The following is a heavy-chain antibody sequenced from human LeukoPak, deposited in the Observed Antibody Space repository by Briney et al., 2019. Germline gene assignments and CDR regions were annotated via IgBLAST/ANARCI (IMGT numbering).Heavy chain of an antibody. J-gene: IGHJ3*02. D-gene: IGHD3-9*01. CDR1: GFTFSSYG. CDR3: ARGQLNYDILTDDAFDI. V-gene: IGHV3-33*01. Sequence: GRSLRLSCAASGFTFSSYGMLWVRQAPGKGLEWVAVIWYDGSNKYYADSVKGRLTASRDNSKNTLYLQMNSLRAEDTAVYYCARGQLNYDILTDDAFDIWGQWTMVTVSS. CDR2: IWYDGSNK.